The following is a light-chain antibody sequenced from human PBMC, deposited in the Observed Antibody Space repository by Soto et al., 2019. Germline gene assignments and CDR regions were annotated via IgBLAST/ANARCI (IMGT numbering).Light chain of an antibody. CDR1: SSDVGSYNL. CDR3: CSYAGSSTV. CDR2: EVS. J-gene: IGLJ1*01. Sequence: QSALTQPASVSGSPGQSITISCTGTSSDVGSYNLVSWYQQHPGKAPKLMICEVSKRPSGVSNRFSGSKSGNTASLTNSGLQAEDEADYYCCSYAGSSTVFGTGTKLTVL. V-gene: IGLV2-23*02.